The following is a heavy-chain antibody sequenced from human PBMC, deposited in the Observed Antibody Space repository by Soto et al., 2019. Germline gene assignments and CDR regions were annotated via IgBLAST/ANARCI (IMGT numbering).Heavy chain of an antibody. Sequence: QVQLVQSGAEVKKPGASVKVSCKASGYTFTGYYMHWVRQAPGQGLEWMGWINPNSGGTNYAQKFQGWVTMTRDTSISTAYMELSRLRSDDTAVYYCARGGLIAARPNEFDYWGQGTLVTVSS. CDR3: ARGGLIAARPNEFDY. D-gene: IGHD6-6*01. J-gene: IGHJ4*02. V-gene: IGHV1-2*04. CDR2: INPNSGGT. CDR1: GYTFTGYY.